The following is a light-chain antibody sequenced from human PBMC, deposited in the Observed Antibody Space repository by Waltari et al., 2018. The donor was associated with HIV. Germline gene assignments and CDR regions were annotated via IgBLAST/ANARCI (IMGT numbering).Light chain of an antibody. Sequence: QSVLTRPPSVSGAPGQRVTISCTGNSSNIGAGFDVHWYQQVPETAPKLLIYGDTNRPSGVPDRFSGSKSGTSASLAITGLQAEDEADYYCQSYDSGLSVVFGGGTKLTVL. CDR1: SSNIGAGFD. CDR3: QSYDSGLSVV. V-gene: IGLV1-40*01. CDR2: GDT. J-gene: IGLJ3*02.